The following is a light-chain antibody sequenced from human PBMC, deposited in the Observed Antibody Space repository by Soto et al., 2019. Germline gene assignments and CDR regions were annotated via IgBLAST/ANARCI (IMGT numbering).Light chain of an antibody. J-gene: IGKJ1*01. Sequence: DIQMTQSPSSLSASVGDRVTITCRASQSITIYLNGYQQQPGKAPRLLIYGASTLQTGFPARFSGSGSMTDFTLTISDLQPEDFATYYCQQTYTARRTFGRGTNV. V-gene: IGKV1-39*01. CDR2: GAS. CDR1: QSITIY. CDR3: QQTYTARRT.